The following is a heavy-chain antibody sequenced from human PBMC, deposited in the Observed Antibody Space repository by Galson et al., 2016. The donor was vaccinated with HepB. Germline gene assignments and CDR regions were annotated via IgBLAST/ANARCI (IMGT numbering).Heavy chain of an antibody. V-gene: IGHV6-1*01. CDR1: GDSVSSNSAA. J-gene: IGHJ6*02. D-gene: IGHD6-19*01. CDR3: ARVAVTGNYYDGVDV. Sequence: CAISGDSVSSNSAAWNWIRQSPSRGLEWLRRTYYRSKWYNDYAVSVKSRININPDTSKNQFSLQLSSVTPEDTAVYYCARVAVTGNYYDGVDVWGQGTTVTVSS. CDR2: TYYRSKWYN.